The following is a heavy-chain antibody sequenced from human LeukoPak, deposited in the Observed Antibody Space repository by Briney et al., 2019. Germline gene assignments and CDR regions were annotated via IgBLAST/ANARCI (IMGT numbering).Heavy chain of an antibody. CDR2: VIPMLGTT. D-gene: IGHD3-3*01. V-gene: IGHV1-69*06. J-gene: IGHJ6*02. Sequence: GSSVKVSCKTSGATFSNNAFSWVRQAPGRGLEWMGGVIPMLGTTNYAQNFQGRVTITADRSTVTVYMELNSLKSEDTAVYYYARGLFGVILIGQKQFYAMDVWGQGTTVTVSS. CDR3: ARGLFGVILIGQKQFYAMDV. CDR1: GATFSNNA.